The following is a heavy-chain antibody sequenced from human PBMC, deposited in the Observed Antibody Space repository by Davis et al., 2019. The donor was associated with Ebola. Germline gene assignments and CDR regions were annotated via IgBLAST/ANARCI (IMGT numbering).Heavy chain of an antibody. CDR3: VRDWFGESD. CDR1: GFIFSSYS. D-gene: IGHD3-10*01. J-gene: IGHJ1*01. V-gene: IGHV3-48*02. CDR2: IGGSDGTI. Sequence: GESLKISCAGSGFIFSSYSMNWVRQAPGKGLEWVSYIGGSDGTIYYADSVKGRFTISRVNAKSSLYLQMNSLRDEDTAVYYCVRDWFGESDWGQGTLVTVSS.